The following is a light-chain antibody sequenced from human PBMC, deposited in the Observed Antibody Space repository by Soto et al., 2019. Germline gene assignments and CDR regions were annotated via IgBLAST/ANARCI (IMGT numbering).Light chain of an antibody. CDR1: SSDVGGYKY. CDR3: SSYTSSRTRV. Sequence: QSALTQPASVSGSPGQSITISCTGTSSDVGGYKYVSWYQQHPGKAPKLMIYEVSKRPSGVSNLFSGSKSGNTASLTISGLQSEDEADYYCSSYTSSRTRVFGGGTKLTVL. CDR2: EVS. V-gene: IGLV2-14*01. J-gene: IGLJ2*01.